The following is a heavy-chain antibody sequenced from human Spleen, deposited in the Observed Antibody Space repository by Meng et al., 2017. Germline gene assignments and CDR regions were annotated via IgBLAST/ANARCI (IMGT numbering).Heavy chain of an antibody. CDR2: LGAHPGDT. CDR1: DYTFIGYG. J-gene: IGHJ4*02. D-gene: IGHD3-10*01. CDR3: AKGTPGRSYCDY. V-gene: IGHV1-18*01. Sequence: QLLQSGPEVKPPGASLKVSCKASDYTFIGYGVCWVRQAPGQGLEWMAWLGAHPGDTSFAPKFLGRVTVTADTATATAYMELRSLRSDDTAVYYCAKGTPGRSYCDYWGLGTLVTVSS.